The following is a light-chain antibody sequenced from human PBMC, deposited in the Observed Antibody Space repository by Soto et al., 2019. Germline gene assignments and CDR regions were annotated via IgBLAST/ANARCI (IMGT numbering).Light chain of an antibody. J-gene: IGKJ1*01. CDR1: QSVSSNY. V-gene: IGKV3-20*01. Sequence: EIVLTQSPGTLSLSPGERATLSCRASQSVSSNYLAWYQQKPGQAPRLVIYGASNRATGIPDRFSGSGSGTDFTLTINRLEPEDFAMYYCQQYGSSPTFGQGTKVEIK. CDR3: QQYGSSPT. CDR2: GAS.